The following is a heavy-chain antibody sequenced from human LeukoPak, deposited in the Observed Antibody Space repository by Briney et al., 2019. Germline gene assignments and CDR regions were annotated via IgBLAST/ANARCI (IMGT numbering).Heavy chain of an antibody. Sequence: SETLSLTCTVSGGSISSYYWSWIRQPPGKGLEWIGYIYYSGSTNYNPSLKSRVTISVDTSKNQFSLKLSSVTAADTAVYYCARRTYGYRAFDIGGQGTMVTVSS. CDR2: IYYSGST. CDR3: ARRTYGYRAFDI. V-gene: IGHV4-59*08. CDR1: GGSISSYY. J-gene: IGHJ3*02. D-gene: IGHD1-1*01.